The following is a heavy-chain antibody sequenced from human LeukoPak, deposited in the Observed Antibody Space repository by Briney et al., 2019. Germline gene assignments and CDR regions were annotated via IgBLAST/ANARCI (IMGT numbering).Heavy chain of an antibody. CDR3: TSERIQLWLDY. CDR2: INHSGST. J-gene: IGHJ4*02. V-gene: IGHV4-34*01. D-gene: IGHD5-18*01. CDR1: GGSFSGYY. Sequence: PSETLSLTCAVYGGSFSGYYWSWIRQPPGKGLEWIGEINHSGSTNYNPSLKSRVTISVDTSKNQFSLKLSSVTAADTAVYYCTSERIQLWLDYWGQGTLVTVSS.